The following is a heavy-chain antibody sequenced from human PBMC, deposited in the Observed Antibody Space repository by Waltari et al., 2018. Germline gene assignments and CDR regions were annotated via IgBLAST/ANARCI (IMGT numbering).Heavy chain of an antibody. CDR1: GGSFSGYY. J-gene: IGHJ6*03. V-gene: IGHV4-34*01. CDR2: INHSGST. Sequence: QVQLQQWGAGLLKPSETLSLTCAVYGGSFSGYYWSWIRQPPGKGLEWIGEINHSGSTNYNPSLKSRVTISVDTSKNQFSLKLSAVTAADTAVYYCARGFVVYYYYMDVWGKGTTVTVSS. D-gene: IGHD3-22*01. CDR3: ARGFVVYYYYMDV.